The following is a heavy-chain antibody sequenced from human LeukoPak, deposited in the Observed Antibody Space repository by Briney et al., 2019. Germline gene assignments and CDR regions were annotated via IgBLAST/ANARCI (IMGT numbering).Heavy chain of an antibody. Sequence: PSETLSLTCTVSGYSISSGYYWGWIRQPPGQGLEWIGSIYHSGSTYYNPSLKSRVTISVDTSKNQFSLKLSSVTAADTAVYYCARDRGIAAAGLFDYWGQGTLVTVSS. J-gene: IGHJ4*02. CDR2: IYHSGST. CDR3: ARDRGIAAAGLFDY. CDR1: GYSISSGYY. D-gene: IGHD6-13*01. V-gene: IGHV4-38-2*02.